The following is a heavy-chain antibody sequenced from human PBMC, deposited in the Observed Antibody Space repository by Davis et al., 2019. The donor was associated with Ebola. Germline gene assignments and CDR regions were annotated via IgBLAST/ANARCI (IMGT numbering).Heavy chain of an antibody. J-gene: IGHJ6*03. D-gene: IGHD6-6*01. CDR2: IKQDGSEK. Sequence: GGSLRLSCAASGFTFSSYWMSWVRQAPGKGLEWVANIKQDGSEKYYVDSVKGRFTISRDNAKNSLYLQMNSLRAEDTAVYYCARAGQSDGSSLYYYYYMDVWGKGTTVTVSS. CDR1: GFTFSSYW. V-gene: IGHV3-7*03. CDR3: ARAGQSDGSSLYYYYYMDV.